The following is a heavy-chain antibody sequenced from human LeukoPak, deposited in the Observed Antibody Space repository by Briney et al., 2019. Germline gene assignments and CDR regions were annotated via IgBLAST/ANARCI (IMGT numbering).Heavy chain of an antibody. CDR3: ARGHGSQWELPGFFDY. D-gene: IGHD1-26*01. V-gene: IGHV3-30-3*01. CDR1: GFTFSSYA. Sequence: GGSLRLSCAASGFTFSSYAMHWVRQAPGKGLEWVAVISYDGSNKYYADSVKGRFTISRDNSKNTLYLQMNSLRAEDTAVYYCARGHGSQWELPGFFDYWGQGTLVTVSS. CDR2: ISYDGSNK. J-gene: IGHJ4*02.